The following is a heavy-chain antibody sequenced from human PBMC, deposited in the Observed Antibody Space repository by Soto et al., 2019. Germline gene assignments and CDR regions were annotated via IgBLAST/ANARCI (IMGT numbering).Heavy chain of an antibody. J-gene: IGHJ4*02. CDR3: ARGIRALQLWSYYFDY. Sequence: PGGSLLLSWTAAGFTFSSYGVHWVRQTQGKGLEWVAVIWYDGSNKYYADSVKGRFTISRDNSKNTLYLQMNSLRAEDTAVYYCARGIRALQLWSYYFDYWGQGTLVTVSS. V-gene: IGHV3-33*01. CDR2: IWYDGSNK. D-gene: IGHD5-18*01. CDR1: GFTFSSYG.